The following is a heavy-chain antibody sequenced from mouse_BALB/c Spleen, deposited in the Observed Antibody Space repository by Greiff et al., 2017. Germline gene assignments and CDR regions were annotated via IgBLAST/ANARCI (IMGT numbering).Heavy chain of an antibody. CDR3: ARGGGNYVGFAY. J-gene: IGHJ3*01. V-gene: IGHV1-4*02. CDR1: GYTFTSYT. D-gene: IGHD2-1*01. Sequence: VQLQQSAAELARPGASVKMSCKASGYTFTSYTMHWVKQRPGQGLEWIGYINPSSGYTEYNQKFKDKTTLTADKSSSTAYMQRSSLTSEDSAVYYGARGGGNYVGFAYWGQGTLVTVAA. CDR2: INPSSGYT.